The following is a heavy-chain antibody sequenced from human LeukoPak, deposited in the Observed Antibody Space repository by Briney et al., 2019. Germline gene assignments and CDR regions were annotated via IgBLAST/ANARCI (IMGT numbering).Heavy chain of an antibody. CDR3: ARVGDGYSVNYFDY. CDR2: ISSTSSTV. J-gene: IGHJ4*02. CDR1: GFTFSNYN. D-gene: IGHD5-24*01. V-gene: IGHV3-48*02. Sequence: PGGSLRLSCAASGFTFSNYNMNWVRQAPGKGLEWISYISSTSSTVYYADSVKGRFTVFRDNAKNSLYLQMSSLRDEDTAMFYCARVGDGYSVNYFDYWGQGTLVTVSS.